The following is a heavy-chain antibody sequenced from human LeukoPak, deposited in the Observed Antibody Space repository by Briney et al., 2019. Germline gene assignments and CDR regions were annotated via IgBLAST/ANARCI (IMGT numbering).Heavy chain of an antibody. Sequence: GGSLKISCKSSGSHFTNYWIGWVRQVPGKGLEGMGIIYPGDSDTRYSPSFQGQVTISADKSISTAYLQWSSLKASDTAMYYCARPRVVATRSYYFDYWGQGTLVTVSS. CDR1: GSHFTNYW. D-gene: IGHD5-12*01. CDR2: IYPGDSDT. V-gene: IGHV5-51*01. CDR3: ARPRVVATRSYYFDY. J-gene: IGHJ4*02.